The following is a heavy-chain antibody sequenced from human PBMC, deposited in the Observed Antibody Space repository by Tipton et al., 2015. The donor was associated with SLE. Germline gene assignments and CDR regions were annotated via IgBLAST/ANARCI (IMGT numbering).Heavy chain of an antibody. J-gene: IGHJ4*02. CDR3: ARAGYYYGSGSLFDY. D-gene: IGHD3-10*01. CDR1: GGSVSSGSYY. V-gene: IGHV4-61*01. CDR2: IYYSGST. Sequence: TLSLTCTVSGGSVSSGSYYWSWIRQPPGKGLEWIGYIYYSGSTNYNPSLKSRVTISVDTSKNQFSLKLSSVTAADTAVYYCARAGYYYGSGSLFDYWGQGTLVTVSS.